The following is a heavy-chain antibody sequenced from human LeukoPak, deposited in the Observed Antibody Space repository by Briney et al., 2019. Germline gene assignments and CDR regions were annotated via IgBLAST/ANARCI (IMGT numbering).Heavy chain of an antibody. V-gene: IGHV4-59*01. CDR3: ARDKRHSYGRYFDP. D-gene: IGHD5-18*01. CDR2: MQSTGNS. CDR1: GDSLSTYH. Sequence: SETLSLTCSVSGDSLSTYHWNWIRKPPGEGLEWIGYMQSTGNSSYNPSLKSRVNIFIDTSKNQFVLNLRSVTAADTAVYYCARDKRHSYGRYFDPWGQGMLVTVSS. J-gene: IGHJ4*02.